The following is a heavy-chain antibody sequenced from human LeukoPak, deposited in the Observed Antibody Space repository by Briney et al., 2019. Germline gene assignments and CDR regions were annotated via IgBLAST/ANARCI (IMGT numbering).Heavy chain of an antibody. CDR1: GFTFDDYG. J-gene: IGHJ6*03. CDR2: ITWNGGST. Sequence: PGGSLRLSCAASGFTFDDYGMSWVRQAPGKGLEWVSGITWNGGSTGYADSVKGRFTISRDNSKNSLYLQMNSLTTEDTALYYCAKYGNYDYYFYFYYMDVWGNGTTVTVSS. D-gene: IGHD4-11*01. V-gene: IGHV3-20*04. CDR3: AKYGNYDYYFYFYYMDV.